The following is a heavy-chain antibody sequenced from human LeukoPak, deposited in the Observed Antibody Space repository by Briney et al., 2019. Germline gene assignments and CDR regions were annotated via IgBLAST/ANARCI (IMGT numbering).Heavy chain of an antibody. CDR3: AKDSSGWEFDY. J-gene: IGHJ4*02. CDR1: GFTFIDYN. Sequence: PGGPLRLSCAASGFTFIDYNMRSTRPAPGKGLEWVSSISRSGSTKYSADSVKGAFTIPRDNDKNSLFLQMNSLRAEDTAVYYCAKDSSGWEFDYWGQGTLVTVSS. CDR2: ISRSGSTK. V-gene: IGHV3-11*01. D-gene: IGHD6-19*01.